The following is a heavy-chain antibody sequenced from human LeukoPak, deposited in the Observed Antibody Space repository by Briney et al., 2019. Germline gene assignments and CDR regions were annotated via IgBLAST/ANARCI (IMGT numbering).Heavy chain of an antibody. Sequence: PSETLSLTCTVSGGSISSSTYYWGWIRQPPGTGLEWIGSIYYSGNTYYNPSLKSRVTISVDTSKNQFSLKLSSVTAADTAVYYCAIVVVISAYYFDYWGQGTLVTVSS. CDR3: AIVVVISAYYFDY. V-gene: IGHV4-39*07. J-gene: IGHJ4*02. CDR2: IYYSGNT. CDR1: GGSISSSTYY. D-gene: IGHD3-22*01.